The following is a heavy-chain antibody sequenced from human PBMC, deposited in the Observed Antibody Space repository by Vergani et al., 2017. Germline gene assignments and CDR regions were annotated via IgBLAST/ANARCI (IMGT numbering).Heavy chain of an antibody. CDR1: GGTFSSYT. CDR2: IIPILGIA. V-gene: IGHV1-69*08. Sequence: QVQLVQSGAEVKKPGSSVKVSCKASGGTFSSYTISWVRQAPGQGLEWMGRIIPILGIANYAQKFQGRVTITADKSTSTAYMELSSLRSDDTAVYYCARDPPNGSGSPPDYWGQGTLVTVSS. CDR3: ARDPPNGSGSPPDY. D-gene: IGHD3-10*01. J-gene: IGHJ4*02.